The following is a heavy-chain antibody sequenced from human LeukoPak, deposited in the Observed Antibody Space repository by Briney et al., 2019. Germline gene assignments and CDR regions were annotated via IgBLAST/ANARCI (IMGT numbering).Heavy chain of an antibody. CDR1: GGSISSSSYY. V-gene: IGHV4-39*07. CDR2: IYYSGST. Sequence: SETLSLTCTVSGGSISSSSYYWGWIRQPPGKGLEWIGSIYYSGSTYYNPSLKSRVTISVDTSKNQFSLKLSSVTAADTAVYYCARDDVFRGFNGLHSGYSTGNWFDPWGQGTLVTVSS. J-gene: IGHJ5*02. D-gene: IGHD3-22*01. CDR3: ARDDVFRGFNGLHSGYSTGNWFDP.